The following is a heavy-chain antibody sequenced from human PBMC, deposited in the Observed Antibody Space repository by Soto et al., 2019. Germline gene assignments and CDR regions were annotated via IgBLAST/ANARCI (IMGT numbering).Heavy chain of an antibody. V-gene: IGHV1-18*01. D-gene: IGHD5-12*01. CDR2: ISAYNGNT. CDR3: ARDTSVSSGYAAFDY. CDR1: GYTFTSYV. J-gene: IGHJ4*02. Sequence: ASVKVSCKASGYTFTSYVISWVRQAPGQGLEWMGWISAYNGNTNYAQKLQGRVTMTTDTSTSTAYMELRSLRSDDTAVYYCARDTSVSSGYAAFDYWGQGTLVTVSS.